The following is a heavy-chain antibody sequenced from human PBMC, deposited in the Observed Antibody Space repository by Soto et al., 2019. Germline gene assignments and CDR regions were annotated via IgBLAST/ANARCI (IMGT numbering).Heavy chain of an antibody. D-gene: IGHD6-13*01. Sequence: GGSLRLSCAASGFTFSDYYMSWIRQAPGKGLEWVSYISSSGSTIYYADSVKGRFTISRDNAKNSLYLQMNSLRDEDTAVYYCARDSSSYNWFDPWGQGTLVTVS. V-gene: IGHV3-11*04. CDR1: GFTFSDYY. CDR3: ARDSSSYNWFDP. CDR2: ISSSGSTI. J-gene: IGHJ5*02.